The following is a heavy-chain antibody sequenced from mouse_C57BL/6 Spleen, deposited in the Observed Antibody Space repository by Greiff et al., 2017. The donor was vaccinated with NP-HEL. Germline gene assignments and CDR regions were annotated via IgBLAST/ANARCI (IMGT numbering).Heavy chain of an antibody. CDR3: TRDGSIYYDYDDYCDY. V-gene: IGHV5-9-1*02. CDR1: GFTFSSYA. J-gene: IGHJ2*01. D-gene: IGHD2-4*01. Sequence: DVQLVESGEGLVKPGGSLKLSCAASGFTFSSYAMSWVRQTPEKRLEWVAYISSGGDYIYYADTVKGRFTISRDNARNTLYLQMSSLKSEDTAMYYCTRDGSIYYDYDDYCDYWGQGTTLTVSS. CDR2: ISSGGDYI.